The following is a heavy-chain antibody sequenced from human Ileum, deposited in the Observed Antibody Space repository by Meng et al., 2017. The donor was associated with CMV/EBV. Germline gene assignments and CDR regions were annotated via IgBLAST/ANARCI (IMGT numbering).Heavy chain of an antibody. CDR1: GLTVSDHY. CDR2: TRNKANSYTT. Sequence: LILCCAAPGLTVSDHYRDGVRQAPGKGLEWVGRTRNKANSYTTAYAASVKGRFTISRDDSKNSLYLQMNSLTTEDTAVYYCARSLGDWGQGTLVTVSS. V-gene: IGHV3-72*01. D-gene: IGHD3-16*01. CDR3: ARSLGD. J-gene: IGHJ4*02.